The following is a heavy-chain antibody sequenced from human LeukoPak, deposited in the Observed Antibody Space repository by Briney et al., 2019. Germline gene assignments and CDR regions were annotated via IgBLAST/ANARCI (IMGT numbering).Heavy chain of an antibody. V-gene: IGHV1-18*01. J-gene: IGHJ3*02. CDR2: ISAYNGNT. Sequence: GASVKVSCKASGYTFTSYGISWVRQAPGQGLEWMGWISAYNGNTNYAQKLQGRVTMTTDTSTSTAYMELRSLRSDDTAVYYCARATEVVITDHDAFDIWGQGTMVTVSS. D-gene: IGHD3-22*01. CDR3: ARATEVVITDHDAFDI. CDR1: GYTFTSYG.